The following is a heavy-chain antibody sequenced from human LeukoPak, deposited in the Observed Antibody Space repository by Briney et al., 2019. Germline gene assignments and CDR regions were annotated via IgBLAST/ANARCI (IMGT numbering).Heavy chain of an antibody. CDR2: ISSSSSYI. V-gene: IGHV3-21*01. CDR1: GFTFSSYS. D-gene: IGHD3-10*01. CDR3: ARFSGSYYSPLDY. J-gene: IGHJ4*02. Sequence: GGSLRLSCAASGFTFSSYSMNWVRQAPGKGLEWLSSISSSSSYIYYADSVKGRFTISRDNAKNSLYLQMNSLRAEDTAVYYCARFSGSYYSPLDYWGQGTLATVSS.